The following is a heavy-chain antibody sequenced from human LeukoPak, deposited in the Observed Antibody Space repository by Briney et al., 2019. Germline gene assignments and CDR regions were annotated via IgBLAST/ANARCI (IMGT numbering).Heavy chain of an antibody. V-gene: IGHV4-39*07. J-gene: IGHJ5*02. CDR1: GGSISSSSYY. CDR3: ARGQARLSWFDP. Sequence: SETLSLTCTVSGGSISSSSYYWGWIRQPPGKGLEWIGSIYYSGNTYYNPSLKSRVTISVDTSKNQFSLKLSSVTAADTAVYYCARGQARLSWFDPWGQGTLVTVSS. D-gene: IGHD6-19*01. CDR2: IYYSGNT.